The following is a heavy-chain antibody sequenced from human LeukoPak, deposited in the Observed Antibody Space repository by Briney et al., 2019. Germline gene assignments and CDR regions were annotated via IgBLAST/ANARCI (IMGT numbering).Heavy chain of an antibody. Sequence: PSETLSLTCIVSGGSITSSNYFWGWIRQPPGKGLEWIGGFYRSGTIFYSPSLGSRVAISIDTSKNQFSLRLLSVTAADTAVYYCARQGVVPNKAGWYFDLWGRGTLVTVSS. V-gene: IGHV4-39*01. CDR2: FYRSGTI. J-gene: IGHJ2*01. D-gene: IGHD3-10*01. CDR3: ARQGVVPNKAGWYFDL. CDR1: GGSITSSNYF.